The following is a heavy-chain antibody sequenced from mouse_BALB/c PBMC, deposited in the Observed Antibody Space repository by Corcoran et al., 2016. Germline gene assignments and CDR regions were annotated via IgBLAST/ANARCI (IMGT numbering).Heavy chain of an antibody. Sequence: QIQLQQSGPELVKPGASVKISCKASGYTFTDYYINWVKQKPGQGREWIGWIYPGSGNTKYNEKFKGKATLTVDTSSSTAYMQLSSLTSEETAVYFCASSGYDYWGQGTILTVSS. CDR1: GYTFTDYY. CDR3: ASSGYDY. J-gene: IGHJ2*01. CDR2: IYPGSGNT. V-gene: IGHV1-84*02. D-gene: IGHD3-1*01.